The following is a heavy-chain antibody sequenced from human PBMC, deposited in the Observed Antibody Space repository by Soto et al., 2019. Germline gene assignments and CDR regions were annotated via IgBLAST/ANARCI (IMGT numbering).Heavy chain of an antibody. CDR2: ISAYNGNT. V-gene: IGHV1-18*01. CDR3: ARDRCNSSCVCYIDV. J-gene: IGHJ6*03. CDR1: GYTFTSYG. Sequence: QVRLVQSGAEVKKPGASVKVSCKASGYTFTSYGISWVRQAPGKGLEWMGWISAYNGNTNYAQKLQGRVTMTPDTSTSTAYMELRSLRSDDTAVYYFARDRCNSSCVCYIDVWGRGTTVTVSS. D-gene: IGHD6-13*01.